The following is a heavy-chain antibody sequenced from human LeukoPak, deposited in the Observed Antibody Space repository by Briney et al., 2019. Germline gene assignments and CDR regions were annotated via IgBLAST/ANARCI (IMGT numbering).Heavy chain of an antibody. J-gene: IGHJ4*02. CDR1: GFSFDDSG. CDR3: AKDNPVISF. V-gene: IGHV3-43*02. Sequence: GGSLRLSCAASGFSFDDSGMHWVRQAPGKGLEWVSLITGDSGRAYYGDSVKGRFTVSRDNSKKSLYLQMNSLTTEDTAFYYCAKDNPVISFWGPGTLVTVSS. D-gene: IGHD3-22*01. CDR2: ITGDSGRA.